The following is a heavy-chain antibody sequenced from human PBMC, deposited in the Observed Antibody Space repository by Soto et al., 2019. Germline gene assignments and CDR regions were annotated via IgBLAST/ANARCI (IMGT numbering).Heavy chain of an antibody. CDR3: TRESAPWGFEH. V-gene: IGHV1-3*01. J-gene: IGHJ4*02. D-gene: IGHD7-27*01. CDR1: GNSFTTSA. Sequence: QVQLVQSGSEVRKPGASVKISCEASGNSFTTSAIHWVRQAPGQRPEWMGWINAGNGYIKYSQTFQGRVTITRDTSASTVYMELSSLKYEDKGIYYCTRESAPWGFEHWGQGTRVTVSS. CDR2: INAGNGYI.